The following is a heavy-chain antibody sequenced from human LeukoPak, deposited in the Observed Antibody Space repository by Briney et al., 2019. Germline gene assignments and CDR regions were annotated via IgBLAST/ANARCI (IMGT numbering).Heavy chain of an antibody. CDR2: ISGSGGST. CDR1: GVTFSSYA. J-gene: IGHJ4*02. V-gene: IGHV3-23*01. Sequence: GGSLRLSCAASGVTFSSYAMSWVREAPGKGVEWGSAISGSGGSTYYADSVKGRFTISRDNSKNTLYLQMNSLRAEDTAVYYCAKDQGPFDYWGQGTLVTVSS. CDR3: AKDQGPFDY.